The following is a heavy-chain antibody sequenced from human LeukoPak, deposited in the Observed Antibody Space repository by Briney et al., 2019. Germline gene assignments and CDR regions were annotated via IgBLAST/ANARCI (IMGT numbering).Heavy chain of an antibody. CDR3: ASFYCSGGSCYKYFSYYYMDV. CDR1: VGSISSRSYY. V-gene: IGHV4-39*01. D-gene: IGHD2-15*01. J-gene: IGHJ6*03. Sequence: SETLSLTCTVSVGSISSRSYYWGWIRQPPGKGLEWIGSIYYSGSTYYNPSLQSRDTLSLDTSKNQFALKLTAVTAADTDVYYCASFYCSGGSCYKYFSYYYMDVWGKGTTVTISS. CDR2: IYYSGST.